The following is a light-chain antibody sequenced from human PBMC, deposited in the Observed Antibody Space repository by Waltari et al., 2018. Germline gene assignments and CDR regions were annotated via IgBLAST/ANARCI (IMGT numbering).Light chain of an antibody. J-gene: IGKJ1*01. CDR1: QSISSW. V-gene: IGKV1-5*03. CDR2: KAS. Sequence: DIQMTQSPSTLSASVGDRVTITCRASQSISSWLAWYPQKPGKAPNLMIYKASSLESGVPSRFSGSGSGTEFTLTISSLQPDDFATYYCQQYNSYSWTFGQGTKVEIK. CDR3: QQYNSYSWT.